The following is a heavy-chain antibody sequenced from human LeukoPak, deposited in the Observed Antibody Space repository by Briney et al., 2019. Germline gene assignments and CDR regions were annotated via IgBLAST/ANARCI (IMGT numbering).Heavy chain of an antibody. CDR2: IHTSGST. Sequence: SETLSLTCSVSGGSISTYYGSWIRQSAGKGLEWIGRIHTSGSTNYNPSLKSRVTMSVDTSKNQFSLKLSSVTAADTAVYYCATIHPEGYFDYWGQGTLVTVSS. CDR3: ATIHPEGYFDY. J-gene: IGHJ4*02. V-gene: IGHV4-4*07. CDR1: GGSISTYY.